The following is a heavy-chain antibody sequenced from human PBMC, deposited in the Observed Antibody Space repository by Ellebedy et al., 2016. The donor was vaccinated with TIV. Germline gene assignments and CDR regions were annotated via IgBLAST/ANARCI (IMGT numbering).Heavy chain of an antibody. Sequence: AASVKVSCKASGCTFSSYAISWVRQPPGQGLEWMGRIIPIFGIANYAQKFQGRVTITADKSTSTAYMELSRLRSEDTAVYYWARGPSGYYSPWGQGTLVTVSS. J-gene: IGHJ5*02. V-gene: IGHV1-69*04. CDR3: ARGPSGYYSP. CDR1: GCTFSSYA. CDR2: IIPIFGIA. D-gene: IGHD3-3*01.